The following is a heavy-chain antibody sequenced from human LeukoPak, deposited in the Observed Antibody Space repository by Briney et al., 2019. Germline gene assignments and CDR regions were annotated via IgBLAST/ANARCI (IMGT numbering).Heavy chain of an antibody. CDR3: ARVAEGGTGYLYYFDY. CDR1: GYTFTDYY. Sequence: GASVKVSCKASGYTFTDYYIHWVRQAPGQGLEWMGWINPNSGGTNYAQKFQGRVTMTRDTSISTAYMELTRLRSDDTAVCYCARVAEGGTGYLYYFDYWGQGTLVTVSS. V-gene: IGHV1-2*02. D-gene: IGHD3/OR15-3a*01. CDR2: INPNSGGT. J-gene: IGHJ4*02.